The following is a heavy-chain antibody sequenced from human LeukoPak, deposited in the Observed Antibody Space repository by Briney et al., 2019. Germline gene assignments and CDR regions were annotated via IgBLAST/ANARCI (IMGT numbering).Heavy chain of an antibody. D-gene: IGHD3-16*01. CDR1: GFTFRSYW. Sequence: QPGGSLRLSCAASGFTFRSYWMGWVRQAPGKGLEWVANINQDGSEKYYMDSVKGRFTISRDNAKNSLYLQMNSLRAEDTAVYYCARVYDNYFDYWGQGTLVTVSS. CDR3: ARVYDNYFDY. J-gene: IGHJ4*02. CDR2: INQDGSEK. V-gene: IGHV3-7*04.